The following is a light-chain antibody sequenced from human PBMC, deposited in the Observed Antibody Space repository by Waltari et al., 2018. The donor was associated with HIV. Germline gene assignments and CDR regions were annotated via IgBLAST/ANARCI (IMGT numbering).Light chain of an antibody. V-gene: IGKV2-30*01. CDR2: RVS. CDR1: ERLLYSDGNTY. J-gene: IGKJ2*01. CDR3: MQGTDWTPT. Sequence: TQSPVSLSVTPGQPASISRTPSERLLYSDGNTYLNWFRQRPGQSPRRLIYRVSNLSPGVADRFSGSGSGMNCTRTISRIEAEDVGFYYCMQGTDWTPTFGGGTRLDIK.